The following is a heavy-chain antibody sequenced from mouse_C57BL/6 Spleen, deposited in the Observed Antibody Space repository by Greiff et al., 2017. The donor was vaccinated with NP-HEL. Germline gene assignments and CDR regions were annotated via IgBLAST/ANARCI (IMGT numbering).Heavy chain of an antibody. CDR1: GYAFSSSW. Sequence: QVQLKESGPELVKPGASVKISCKASGYAFSSSWMNWVKQRPGKGLEWIGRIYPGDGDTNYNGKFKGKATLTADKSSSTAYMQLSSLTSEDSAFYFCARFDGTRFAYWGQGTLVTVSA. CDR3: ARFDGTRFAY. D-gene: IGHD4-1*01. V-gene: IGHV1-82*01. J-gene: IGHJ3*01. CDR2: IYPGDGDT.